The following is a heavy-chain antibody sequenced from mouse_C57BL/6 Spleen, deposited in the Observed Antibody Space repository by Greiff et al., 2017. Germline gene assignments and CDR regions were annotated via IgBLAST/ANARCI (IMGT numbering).Heavy chain of an antibody. D-gene: IGHD2-5*01. CDR3: ANYYSNGFFAY. CDR2: ISNGGGST. CDR1: GFTFSDYY. V-gene: IGHV5-12*01. J-gene: IGHJ3*01. Sequence: EVKLVESGGGLVQPGGSLKLSCAASGFTFSDYYMYWVRQTPEKRLEWVAYISNGGGSTYYPDTVQGRFTISRDNAKNTLYLQMSRLKSEDTAMYYCANYYSNGFFAYWGQGTLVTVSA.